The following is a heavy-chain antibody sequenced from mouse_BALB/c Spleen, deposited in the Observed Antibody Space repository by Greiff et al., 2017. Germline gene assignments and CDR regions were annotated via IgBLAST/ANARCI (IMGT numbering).Heavy chain of an antibody. CDR3: ARSGTTATGAMDY. D-gene: IGHD1-2*01. V-gene: IGHV1-67*01. CDR2: ISTYYGNT. Sequence: QVQLQQSGPELVRPGVSVKISCKGSGYTFTDYAMHWVKQSHAKSLEWIGVISTYYGNTNYNQKFKGKATMTVDKSSSTAYMELARLTSEDSAIYYCARSGTTATGAMDYWGKEPQSPSPQ. CDR1: GYTFTDYA. J-gene: IGHJ4*01.